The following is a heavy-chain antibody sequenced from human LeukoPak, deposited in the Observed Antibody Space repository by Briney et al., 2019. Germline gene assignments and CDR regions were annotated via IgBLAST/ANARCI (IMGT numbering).Heavy chain of an antibody. V-gene: IGHV4-59*01. D-gene: IGHD1-14*01. CDR2: IYYSVST. Sequence: SETLSLTCTVSGGSISSYYWSWIRQPPGKGLEWIGYIYYSVSTNYNPSLKSRVTISVDTSKNQFSLKLSSVTAADTAVYYCARGRSNYYYGMDVWGQGTTVTVSS. CDR3: ARGRSNYYYGMDV. CDR1: GGSISSYY. J-gene: IGHJ6*02.